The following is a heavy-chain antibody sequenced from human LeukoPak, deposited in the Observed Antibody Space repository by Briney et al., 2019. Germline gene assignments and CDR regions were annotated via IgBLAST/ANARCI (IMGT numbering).Heavy chain of an antibody. CDR1: GYTFTSYG. CDR2: ISAYNGNT. CDR3: ARAFTSYSDILTGYFDY. D-gene: IGHD3-9*01. J-gene: IGHJ4*02. Sequence: ASVKVSCKASGYTFTSYGISRVRQAPGQGLEWMGWISAYNGNTNYAQKLQGRVTMTTDTSTSTAYMELRSLRSDDTAVYYCARAFTSYSDILTGYFDYWGQGTLVTVSS. V-gene: IGHV1-18*04.